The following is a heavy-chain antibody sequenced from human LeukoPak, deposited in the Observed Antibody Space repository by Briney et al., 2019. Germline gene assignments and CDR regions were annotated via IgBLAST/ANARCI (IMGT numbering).Heavy chain of an antibody. J-gene: IGHJ6*03. D-gene: IGHD3-3*01. CDR2: ISSSSSYI. CDR1: GFTFSSYS. Sequence: GGSLRLSCAASGFTFSSYSMNWVRQAPGKGLERASSISSSSSYIYYADSVKGRFTIPRDNAKNSLYLQMNSLRAEDTAVYYCASNYDFWSGIMDVWGKGTTVTVSS. CDR3: ASNYDFWSGIMDV. V-gene: IGHV3-21*01.